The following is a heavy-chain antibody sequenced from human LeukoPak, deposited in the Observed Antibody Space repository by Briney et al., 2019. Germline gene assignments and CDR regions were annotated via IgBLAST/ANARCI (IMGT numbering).Heavy chain of an antibody. V-gene: IGHV7-4-1*02. CDR3: ARGGWYDFWSGIFYYYYYMDV. CDR1: GYTFTSYA. D-gene: IGHD3-3*01. CDR2: INTNTGNP. Sequence: ASVKVSCKASGYTFTSYAMNWVRQAPGQGLEWMGWINTNTGNPTYAQGFTGRFVFSLDTSVSTAYLQISSLKAEDTAVYYCARGGWYDFWSGIFYYYYYMDVWGKGTTVTVSS. J-gene: IGHJ6*03.